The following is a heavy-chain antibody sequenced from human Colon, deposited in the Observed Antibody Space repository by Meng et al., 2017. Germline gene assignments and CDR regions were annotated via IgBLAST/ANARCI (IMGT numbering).Heavy chain of an antibody. CDR1: GYTFTGYY. Sequence: ASVKVSCKASGYTFTGYYMHWVRQAPGQGLEWMGWINPNSGGTNYAQKFQGRVTMTGDTSISTAYMELSRLRSDDTAVYYCARDAPYYYGSGSYPYWGQGTLVTVSS. V-gene: IGHV1-2*02. CDR2: INPNSGGT. D-gene: IGHD3-10*01. J-gene: IGHJ4*02. CDR3: ARDAPYYYGSGSYPY.